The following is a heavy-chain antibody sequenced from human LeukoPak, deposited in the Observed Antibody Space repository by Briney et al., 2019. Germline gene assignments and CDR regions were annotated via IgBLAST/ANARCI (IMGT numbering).Heavy chain of an antibody. D-gene: IGHD2-2*01. Sequence: GGSLRLSCAASGFTFSSYSMNWVRQAPGKGLEWVSYISSSSSTIYYADSVKGRFTISRDNAKNSLYLQMNSLRAEDTAVYYCARGAPRLGYCSSTSCYEAAAGTVDYWGQGTLVTVSS. CDR3: ARGAPRLGYCSSTSCYEAAAGTVDY. CDR1: GFTFSSYS. J-gene: IGHJ4*02. V-gene: IGHV3-48*04. CDR2: ISSSSSTI.